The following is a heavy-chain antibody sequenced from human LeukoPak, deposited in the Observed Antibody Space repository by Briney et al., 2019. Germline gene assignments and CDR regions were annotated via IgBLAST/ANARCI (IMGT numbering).Heavy chain of an antibody. CDR2: FNPENGNT. D-gene: IGHD3-3*01. V-gene: IGHV1-8*03. Sequence: ASVKVSCKASGYSFVGYGITWVRQAPGQGLEWMGWFNPENGNTNYAQKFQGRVTITRNTSISTAYMELSSLRSEDTAVYYCAITRSGYFDYWGQGTLVTVSS. CDR3: AITRSGYFDY. J-gene: IGHJ4*02. CDR1: GYSFVGYG.